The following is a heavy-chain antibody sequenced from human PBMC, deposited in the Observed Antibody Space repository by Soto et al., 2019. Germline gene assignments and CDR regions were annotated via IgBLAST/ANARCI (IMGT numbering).Heavy chain of an antibody. J-gene: IGHJ6*03. CDR2: INHSGST. D-gene: IGHD3-3*01. CDR1: GGSFSGYY. Sequence: PSETLSLTCAVYGGSFSGYYWSWIRQPPGKGLEWIGEINHSGSTNYNPSLKSRVTISVDTSKNQFSLKLSSVTAADTAVYYCARSGPHRPLSIGVVPLWYMDVGGKGTTVTVPS. V-gene: IGHV4-34*01. CDR3: ARSGPHRPLSIGVVPLWYMDV.